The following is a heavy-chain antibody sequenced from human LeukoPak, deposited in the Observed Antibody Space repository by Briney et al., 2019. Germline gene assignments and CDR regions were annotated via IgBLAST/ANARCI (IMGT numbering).Heavy chain of an antibody. CDR1: GFTFSSYA. J-gene: IGHJ6*03. CDR3: GSSQYYYYYMDV. Sequence: LRLSCAASGFTFSSYAMHWVRQAPGKGLEWVSVISYDGSNKYYADSVKGRFTISRDNSKNTLYLQMNSLRAEDTAVYYCGSSQYYYYYMDVWGKGTTVSVFS. D-gene: IGHD2-15*01. CDR2: ISYDGSNK. V-gene: IGHV3-30*04.